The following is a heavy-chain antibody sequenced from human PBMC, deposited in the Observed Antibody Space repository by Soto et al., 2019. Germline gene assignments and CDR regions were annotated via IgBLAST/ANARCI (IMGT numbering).Heavy chain of an antibody. CDR2: INHSGST. V-gene: IGHV4-34*01. D-gene: IGHD2-2*01. CDR1: GGSFSGYY. Sequence: SETLSLTCAVYGGSFSGYYWSWIHQPPGKGLEWIGEINHSGSTNYNPSLKSRVTISVDTSKNQFSLKLSSVTAADTAVYYCARGRCSSTSCYYYYGMDVWGQGTTVTVSS. CDR3: ARGRCSSTSCYYYYGMDV. J-gene: IGHJ6*02.